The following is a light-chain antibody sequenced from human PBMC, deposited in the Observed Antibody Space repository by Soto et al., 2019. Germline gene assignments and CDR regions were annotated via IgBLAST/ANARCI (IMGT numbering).Light chain of an antibody. J-gene: IGLJ3*02. Sequence: QAVVTQPPSASGTPGQRVTISCSGSSSNIGRNYVYWYQQLPGTAPTLLIYRNDQRPSGVPHRFSGSKSGTSASLAISGLRSDDEADYYCAAWDDSLSGVVFGGGTKVTVL. CDR2: RND. CDR3: AAWDDSLSGVV. CDR1: SSNIGRNY. V-gene: IGLV1-47*01.